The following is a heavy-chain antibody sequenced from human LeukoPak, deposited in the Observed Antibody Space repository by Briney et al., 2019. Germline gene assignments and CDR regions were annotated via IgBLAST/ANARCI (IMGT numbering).Heavy chain of an antibody. V-gene: IGHV3-23*01. CDR1: GFTFSSYA. J-gene: IGHJ4*02. CDR3: AKGSYYDSSGSFYFDY. CDR2: ISGSGDNT. Sequence: GGSLRLSCAASGFTFSSYAMSWVRQAPGKGLEWVSGISGSGDNTFYADSVKGRFTISRDNSKNTLYVQVNSLGTEDTAAYYCAKGSYYDSSGSFYFDYWGQGTLVTVSS. D-gene: IGHD3-22*01.